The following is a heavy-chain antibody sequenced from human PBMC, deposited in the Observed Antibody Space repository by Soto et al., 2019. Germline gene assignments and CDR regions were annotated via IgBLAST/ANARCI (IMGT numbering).Heavy chain of an antibody. CDR2: INHSGST. J-gene: IGHJ4*02. CDR1: GGSFSGYY. D-gene: IGHD5-18*01. CDR3: ARGLWIQLWLYKTFHY. V-gene: IGHV4-34*01. Sequence: SSETLSLTCAVYGGSFSGYYWSWIRQPPGKGLEWIGEINHSGSTNYNPSLKSRVTISVDTSKNQFSLKLSSVTAADTAVYYCARGLWIQLWLYKTFHYWGQGTLVTVSS.